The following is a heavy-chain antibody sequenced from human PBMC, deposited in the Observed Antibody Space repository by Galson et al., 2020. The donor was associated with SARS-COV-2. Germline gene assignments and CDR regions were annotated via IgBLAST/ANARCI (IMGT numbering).Heavy chain of an antibody. CDR1: GYSFTSYS. D-gene: IGHD2-15*01. CDR2: IHPGVSDT. J-gene: IGHJ6*02. Sequence: GESLKTSCKGSGYSFTSYSIGWVRQMPRKGLEWLGVIHPGVSDTRYNPSFQGQVTISADRSISTAYLQWSSLKASDTAVYYCAKEVWVGNYYYGMDVWGQGTTVTVSS. V-gene: IGHV5-51*01. CDR3: AKEVWVGNYYYGMDV.